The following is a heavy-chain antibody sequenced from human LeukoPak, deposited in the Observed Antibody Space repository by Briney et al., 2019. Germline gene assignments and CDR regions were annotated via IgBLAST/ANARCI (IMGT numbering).Heavy chain of an antibody. D-gene: IGHD5-24*01. CDR1: GGSISSYY. CDR2: IYYSGST. Sequence: SETLSLTCTVSGGSISSYYWSWIRQPPGKGLEWSGYIYYSGSTNYNPSLKSRVTISVDTSKNQFSLKLSSVTAADTAVYYCARLGRDGYNKRGAFDPWGQGTLVTVSS. CDR3: ARLGRDGYNKRGAFDP. V-gene: IGHV4-59*08. J-gene: IGHJ5*02.